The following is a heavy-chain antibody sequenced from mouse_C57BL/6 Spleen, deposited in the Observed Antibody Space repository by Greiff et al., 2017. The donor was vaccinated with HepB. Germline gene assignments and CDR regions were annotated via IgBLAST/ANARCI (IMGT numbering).Heavy chain of an antibody. V-gene: IGHV5-17*01. D-gene: IGHD1-1*01. J-gene: IGHJ1*03. CDR3: ARGYGPYWYFDV. Sequence: VQLKESGGGLVKPGGSLKLSCAASGFTFSDYGMHWVRQAPEKGLEWVAYISSGSSTIYYADTVKGRFTISRDNAKNTLFLQMTSLRSEDTAMYYCARGYGPYWYFDVWGTGTTVTVSS. CDR2: ISSGSSTI. CDR1: GFTFSDYG.